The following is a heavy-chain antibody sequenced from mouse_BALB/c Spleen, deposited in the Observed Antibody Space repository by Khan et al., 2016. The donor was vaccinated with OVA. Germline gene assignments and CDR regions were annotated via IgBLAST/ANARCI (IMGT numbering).Heavy chain of an antibody. J-gene: IGHJ2*01. V-gene: IGHV3-6*02. CDR2: IRYDGIN. CDR3: ARDETAPYYFDY. D-gene: IGHD4-1*01. Sequence: EVQLQESGPGLVKPSQSLSLTCSVTGYSITSGCYWNWIRQFPGNKLEWMGYIRYDGINNYNPPLKNRISITRDTSKNQFFLKLNSVTTEDTATYYCARDETAPYYFDYWGQGTTLTVSS. CDR1: GYSITSGCY.